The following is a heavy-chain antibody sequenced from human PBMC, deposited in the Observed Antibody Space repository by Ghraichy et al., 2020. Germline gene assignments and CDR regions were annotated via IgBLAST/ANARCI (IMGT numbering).Heavy chain of an antibody. J-gene: IGHJ4*02. D-gene: IGHD1-20*01. CDR3: ARGVYGITGTSFQD. CDR1: GFPFSSYA. Sequence: GESLNISCAASGFPFSSYAMHWVRQTPGKGLEWMALISFDGSTVYYADSVKGRFTISRDNSKNTLNLQMNSLSGDDSAVYFCARGVYGITGTSFQDWGQGALVTVSS. CDR2: ISFDGSTV. V-gene: IGHV3-30*01.